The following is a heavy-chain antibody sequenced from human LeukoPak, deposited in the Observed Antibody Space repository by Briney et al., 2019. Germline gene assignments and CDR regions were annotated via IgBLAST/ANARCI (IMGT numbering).Heavy chain of an antibody. CDR1: GFTFSSYA. Sequence: GGSLRLSCAASGFTFSSYAMSWVRQAPGKGLEWVSAISGSGGSTYYADSVKGRFTISRDNSKNSLYLQMNSLRAEDTALYYCAKDFRRTTMVRGADYYYYMDVWGKGTTVTVSS. CDR2: ISGSGGST. J-gene: IGHJ6*03. V-gene: IGHV3-23*01. D-gene: IGHD3-10*01. CDR3: AKDFRRTTMVRGADYYYYMDV.